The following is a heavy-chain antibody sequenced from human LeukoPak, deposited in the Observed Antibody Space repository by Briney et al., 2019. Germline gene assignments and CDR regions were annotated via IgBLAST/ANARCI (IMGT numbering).Heavy chain of an antibody. CDR3: ARAGDYSSDYDILTGYVDY. J-gene: IGHJ4*02. CDR1: GYPISSGYY. CDR2: IYHSGST. D-gene: IGHD3-9*01. V-gene: IGHV4-38-2*02. Sequence: SETLSLTCTVSGYPISSGYYWGWIRQPPGKGLEWIGSIYHSGSTYYNPSLKSRVTISVDTSKNQFSLKLSSVTAADTAVYYCARAGDYSSDYDILTGYVDYWGQGTLVTVSS.